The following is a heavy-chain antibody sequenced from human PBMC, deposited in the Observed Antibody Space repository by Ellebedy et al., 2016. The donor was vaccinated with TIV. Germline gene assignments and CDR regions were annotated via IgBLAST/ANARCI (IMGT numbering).Heavy chain of an antibody. Sequence: MPSETLSLTCTVSGGSISSYYWSWIRQPPGKGLEWIGYIYYSGSTNYNPSLKSRVTISVDTSKNQFSLKLSSVTAADTAVYYCAREGILTGPLYYYYYGMDVWGQGTTVTVSS. J-gene: IGHJ6*02. CDR2: IYYSGST. CDR1: GGSISSYY. V-gene: IGHV4-59*01. CDR3: AREGILTGPLYYYYYGMDV. D-gene: IGHD3-9*01.